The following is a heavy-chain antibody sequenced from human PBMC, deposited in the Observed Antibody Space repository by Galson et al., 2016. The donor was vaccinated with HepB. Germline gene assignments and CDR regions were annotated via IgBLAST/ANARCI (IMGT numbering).Heavy chain of an antibody. Sequence: SMRLSCAASGFALDEYALHWVRQGPGKGLEWVSGISWHSETIDYVDSVRGRCRISRDNAEKSLFLPMNSLRQEDTGFYYCVKDRRVTTGVFESWGQGTLVVVSA. J-gene: IGHJ4*02. CDR1: GFALDEYA. V-gene: IGHV3-9*01. D-gene: IGHD4-23*01. CDR3: VKDRRVTTGVFES. CDR2: ISWHSETI.